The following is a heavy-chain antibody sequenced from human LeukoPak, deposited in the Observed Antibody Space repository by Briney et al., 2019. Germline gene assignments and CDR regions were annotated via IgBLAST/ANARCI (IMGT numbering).Heavy chain of an antibody. CDR2: INSDGSST. V-gene: IGHV3-74*01. CDR3: AGDGAADNWFDP. D-gene: IGHD6-13*01. J-gene: IGHJ5*02. CDR1: GFTFSSYW. Sequence: GGSLRLSCAASGFTFSSYWMHWVRQAPGKGLVWVSRINSDGSSTSYADSVKGRFTISRDNAKNTLYLQMNSLRAEDTAVYYCAGDGAADNWFDPWGQGTLVTVSS.